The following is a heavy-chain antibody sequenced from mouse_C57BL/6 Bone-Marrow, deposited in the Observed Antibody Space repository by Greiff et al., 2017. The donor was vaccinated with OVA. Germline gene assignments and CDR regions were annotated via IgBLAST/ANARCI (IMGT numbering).Heavy chain of an antibody. CDR2: ISSGGDYI. D-gene: IGHD1-1*01. V-gene: IGHV5-9-1*02. Sequence: EVMLVESGEGLVKPGGSLKLSCAASGFTFSSYAMSWVRQTPEKRLEWVAYISSGGDYIYYADTVKGRFTISRDNARNTLYLQMSSLKSEDTAMYYCTRDNYGTPAYWGQGTLVTVSA. CDR3: TRDNYGTPAY. CDR1: GFTFSSYA. J-gene: IGHJ3*01.